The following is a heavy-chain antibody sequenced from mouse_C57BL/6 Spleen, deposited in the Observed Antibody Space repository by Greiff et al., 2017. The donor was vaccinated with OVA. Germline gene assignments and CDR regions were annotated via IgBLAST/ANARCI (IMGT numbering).Heavy chain of an antibody. CDR3: VRANWYYFDY. J-gene: IGHJ2*01. Sequence: EVQGVESGGGLVQPKGSLKLSCAASGFSFNTYAMNWVRQAPGKGLEWVARIRSKSNNYATYYADSVKDRFTISRDDSESMLYLQMNNLKTEDTAMYYCVRANWYYFDYWGQGTTLTVSS. D-gene: IGHD4-1*01. CDR1: GFSFNTYA. CDR2: IRSKSNNYAT. V-gene: IGHV10-1*01.